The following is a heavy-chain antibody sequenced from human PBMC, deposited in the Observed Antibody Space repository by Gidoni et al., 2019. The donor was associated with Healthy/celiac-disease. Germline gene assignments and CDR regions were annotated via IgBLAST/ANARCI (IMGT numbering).Heavy chain of an antibody. J-gene: IGHJ4*02. CDR3: ARKGSGVGALDY. CDR1: GGSISSYY. CDR2: IYYSGST. Sequence: QVQLQESGPGLVKPSETLSLTCTVSGGSISSYYWSWIRQPPGKGLEWIGYIYYSGSTNYNPSLKSRVTISVDTSKNQFSLKLSSVTAADTAVYYCARKGSGVGALDYWGQGTLVTVSS. V-gene: IGHV4-59*01. D-gene: IGHD1-26*01.